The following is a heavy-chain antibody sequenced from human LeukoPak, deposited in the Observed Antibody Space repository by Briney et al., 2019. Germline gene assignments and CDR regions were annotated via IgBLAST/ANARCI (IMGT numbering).Heavy chain of an antibody. CDR3: TTRSRDFWSGFVN. V-gene: IGHV1-24*01. J-gene: IGHJ4*02. D-gene: IGHD3-3*01. CDR2: FDPEEAKM. CDR1: GNSLCELS. Sequence: ASVKVSCKVSGNSLCELSIQCVGQAPGKGLECVGGFDPEEAKMVYAQNFQGRVTMTEDTSTQTAYMELSGLTSGDTAVYYCTTRSRDFWSGFVNWGQGTLVTVSS.